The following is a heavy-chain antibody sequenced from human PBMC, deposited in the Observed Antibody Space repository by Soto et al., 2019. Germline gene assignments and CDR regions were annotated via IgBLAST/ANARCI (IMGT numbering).Heavy chain of an antibody. V-gene: IGHV3-74*01. J-gene: IGHJ4*02. CDR3: AKGVKGGVDY. CDR1: GFTFSSYW. CDR2: INSDGSST. Sequence: EVQLVESGGGLVQPGGSLRLSCAASGFTFSSYWMHWVRQAPGKGLVWVSRINSDGSSTSYADSVKGRFTISRDNAKNTLYLQMNSLRAEDTSVYFCAKGVKGGVDYWGQGTLVTVSS. D-gene: IGHD3-16*01.